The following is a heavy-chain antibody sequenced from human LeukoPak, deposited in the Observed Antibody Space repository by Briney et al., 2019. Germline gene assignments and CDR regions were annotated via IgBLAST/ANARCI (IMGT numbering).Heavy chain of an antibody. CDR2: IYWNDDK. J-gene: IGHJ5*02. Sequence: SGPTLVKPTQTLTLTCTFSGFSLSTSGVGVGWIRQPPGKALEWLALIYWNDDKRYSPSPKSRLTITKDTSKNQVVLTMTNMDPVDTATYYCAHMGSYYDFWSGYYNRFDPWGQGTLVTVSS. V-gene: IGHV2-5*01. D-gene: IGHD3-3*01. CDR3: AHMGSYYDFWSGYYNRFDP. CDR1: GFSLSTSGVG.